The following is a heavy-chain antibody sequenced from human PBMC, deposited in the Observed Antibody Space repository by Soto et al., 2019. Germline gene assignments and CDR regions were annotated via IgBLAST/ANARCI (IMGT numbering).Heavy chain of an antibody. D-gene: IGHD2-21*02. V-gene: IGHV4-31*03. CDR3: ARLNVVVTAIRFYYYGMDV. Sequence: QVQLQESGPGLVKPSQTLSLTCTVSGGSISSGGYYWSWIRQHPGKGLEWIGYIYYSGSTYYNPSLKIRGTISGDTSKNHFCLQLSSVTAADTAVYYCARLNVVVTAIRFYYYGMDVWGQGTTVTVSS. CDR1: GGSISSGGYY. CDR2: IYYSGST. J-gene: IGHJ6*01.